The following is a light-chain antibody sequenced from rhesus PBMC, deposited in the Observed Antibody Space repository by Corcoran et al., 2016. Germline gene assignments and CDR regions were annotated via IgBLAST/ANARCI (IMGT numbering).Light chain of an antibody. J-gene: IGKJ2*01. Sequence: DIQMTQSPSSLSASVGDKVTITCRASQGISSWLAWYQQNPGKAPKLLIYKASSLQSGVPSRFSGSGSGTDFTLTISSRQPEDFATYYCLQYSSSPYSFGQGTKVEIK. CDR2: KAS. CDR3: LQYSSSPYS. CDR1: QGISSW. V-gene: IGKV1-22*01.